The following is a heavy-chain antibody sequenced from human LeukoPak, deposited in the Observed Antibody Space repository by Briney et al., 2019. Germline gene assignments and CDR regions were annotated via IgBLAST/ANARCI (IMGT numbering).Heavy chain of an antibody. CDR2: MYYSGST. CDR1: GGSVSSGSYY. CDR3: ARAGSYYVSFDS. Sequence: SAETQTLTCTVSGGSVSSGSYYWSWIRQPPGKGLEWIGYMYYSGSTNYNPSLKSRVTISVDTSKNQFSLKLSSVTAADTAVYYCARAGSYYVSFDSWGQRTLVIVSS. J-gene: IGHJ4*02. V-gene: IGHV4-61*01. D-gene: IGHD1-26*01.